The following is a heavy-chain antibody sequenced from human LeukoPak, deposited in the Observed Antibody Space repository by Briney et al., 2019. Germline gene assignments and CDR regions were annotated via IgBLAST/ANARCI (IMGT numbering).Heavy chain of an antibody. CDR2: IFYTGIT. V-gene: IGHV4-31*03. J-gene: IGHJ3*02. D-gene: IGHD1-26*01. Sequence: SQTLSLTCTISGDSISRGDSFWTWIRQHPGKGLEWIGFIFYTGITDYNPSLKSRVTMSVDTSKNQFSLKLSSVTAADTAVYYCAKSWELEGHNAFDIWGQGTMVTASP. CDR1: GDSISRGDSF. CDR3: AKSWELEGHNAFDI.